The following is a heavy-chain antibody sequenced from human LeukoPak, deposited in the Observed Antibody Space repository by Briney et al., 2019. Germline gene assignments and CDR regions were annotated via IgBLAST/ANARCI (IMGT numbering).Heavy chain of an antibody. CDR2: ISSSSSYI. J-gene: IGHJ4*02. CDR3: AIAYCGGDCYSGMDY. CDR1: GFTFSSYS. Sequence: GGSLRLSCAASGFTFSSYSMNWVRQAPGKGLEWVSSISSSSSYIYYADSVKGRFTISRDNAKNSLYLQMNSLRAEDTAVYYCAIAYCGGDCYSGMDYWGQGTLVTVSS. D-gene: IGHD2-21*01. V-gene: IGHV3-21*01.